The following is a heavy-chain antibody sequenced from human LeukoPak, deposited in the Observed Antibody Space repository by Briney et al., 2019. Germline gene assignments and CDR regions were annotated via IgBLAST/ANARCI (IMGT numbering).Heavy chain of an antibody. D-gene: IGHD6-13*01. CDR2: IYHSGST. V-gene: IGHV4-30-2*01. Sequence: SETLSLTCAVSGGSISSGGYSWSWIRQPPGKGLEWIGYIYHSGSTYYNPSLKSRVTISVDRSKNQFSLKLSSVTAADTAAYYCARGIAAAGTWYFDYWGQGTLVTVSS. CDR3: ARGIAAAGTWYFDY. J-gene: IGHJ4*02. CDR1: GGSISSGGYS.